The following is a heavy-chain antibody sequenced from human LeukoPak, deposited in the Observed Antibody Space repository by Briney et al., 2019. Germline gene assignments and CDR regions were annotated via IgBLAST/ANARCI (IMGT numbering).Heavy chain of an antibody. V-gene: IGHV5-51*01. J-gene: IGHJ5*02. CDR1: GFSFTSYW. CDR3: ARHTLWFGELRSPSWFDP. D-gene: IGHD3-10*01. CDR2: IYTGDSET. Sequence: GESLETSCQGSGFSFTSYWIGRGRPVPGKGLEGMGMIYTGDSETRYSPSCQGQVTISADKSISTAYLQCSSLKASDTAMYYCARHTLWFGELRSPSWFDPWGQGTLVTVSS.